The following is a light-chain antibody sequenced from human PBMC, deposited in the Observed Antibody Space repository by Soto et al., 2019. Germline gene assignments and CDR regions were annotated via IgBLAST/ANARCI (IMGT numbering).Light chain of an antibody. CDR1: QSVSSNS. CDR2: GAS. CDR3: HQYAASPET. Sequence: EIVLTQSPGTLSLSLGERAALSCRASQSVSSNSLAWYQQKPGQAPRLLIYGASSRAIGIPDRFSGSGSGTDFTLIISRLEPEDFAIYYCHQYAASPETFGQGTKVEIK. V-gene: IGKV3-20*01. J-gene: IGKJ1*01.